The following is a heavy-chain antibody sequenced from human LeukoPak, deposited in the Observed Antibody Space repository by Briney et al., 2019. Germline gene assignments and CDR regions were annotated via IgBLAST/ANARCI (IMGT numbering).Heavy chain of an antibody. Sequence: GASVKVSCKASGYTFTSYDINWVRQATGQGLEWMGWISAYNGNTNYAQKLQGRVTMTTDTSTSTAYMELRSLRSDDTAVYYCARDVVRGVITPASFDYWGQGTLVTVSS. D-gene: IGHD3-10*01. V-gene: IGHV1-18*01. CDR3: ARDVVRGVITPASFDY. J-gene: IGHJ4*02. CDR2: ISAYNGNT. CDR1: GYTFTSYD.